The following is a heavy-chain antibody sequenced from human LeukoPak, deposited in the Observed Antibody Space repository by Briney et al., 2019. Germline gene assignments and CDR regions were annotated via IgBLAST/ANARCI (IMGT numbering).Heavy chain of an antibody. V-gene: IGHV4-34*01. J-gene: IGHJ6*02. Sequence: PSETLSLTCALYGGGFSGYYWGWICPPPGRGGERVGGINHRGSTNYNPSLKSRVTISVDTSKNQFSLKLSSVTAADTAVYYCARGAVTEIVVLVAAAGHYGGIDVWGQGTSVTVSS. CDR1: GGGFSGYY. CDR2: INHRGST. CDR3: ARGAVTEIVVLVAAAGHYGGIDV. D-gene: IGHD2-15*01.